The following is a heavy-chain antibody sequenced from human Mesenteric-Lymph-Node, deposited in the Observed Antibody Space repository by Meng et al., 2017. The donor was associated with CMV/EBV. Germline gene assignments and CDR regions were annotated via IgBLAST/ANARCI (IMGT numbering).Heavy chain of an antibody. CDR1: GGSFTGYY. Sequence: QVHLRQWCARLLKPLETLSLPFAVYGGSFTGYYWSWIRQPPGKGLEWIGEINHSGSTNYNPSLKSRVTISVDTSKNQFSLKLSSVTAADTAVYYCARHQRWLKSEGGFNYWGQGTLVTVSS. CDR2: INHSGST. CDR3: ARHQRWLKSEGGFNY. V-gene: IGHV4-34*01. J-gene: IGHJ4*02. D-gene: IGHD4-23*01.